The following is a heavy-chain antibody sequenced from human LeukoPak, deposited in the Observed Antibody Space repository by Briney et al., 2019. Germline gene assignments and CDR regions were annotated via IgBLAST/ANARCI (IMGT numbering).Heavy chain of an antibody. CDR3: AKDMSGGSGLDY. Sequence: GRSLRLSCAASGFTFDDYAMHWVRQAPGKGLEWVSGISWNSGSIGYADSVKGRFTISRDNAKNSLYLQMNSPRAEDTALYYCAKDMSGGSGLDYWGQGTLVTVSS. V-gene: IGHV3-9*01. D-gene: IGHD3-10*01. CDR2: ISWNSGSI. J-gene: IGHJ4*02. CDR1: GFTFDDYA.